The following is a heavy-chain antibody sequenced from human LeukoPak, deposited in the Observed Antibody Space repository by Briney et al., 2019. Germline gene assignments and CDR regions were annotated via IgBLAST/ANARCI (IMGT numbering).Heavy chain of an antibody. D-gene: IGHD4-17*01. CDR2: INPNSGGT. CDR3: ARDLPYGDYLNWYFDL. V-gene: IGHV1-2*02. CDR1: GYTFTGYY. J-gene: IGHJ2*01. Sequence: EASVKVSCKASGYTFTGYYMHWVRQAPGQGLEWMGWINPNSGGTNYAQKFQGRVTMTRDTSISTAYMELSRLRSDDTAVYYCARDLPYGDYLNWYFDLWGRGTLVTVSS.